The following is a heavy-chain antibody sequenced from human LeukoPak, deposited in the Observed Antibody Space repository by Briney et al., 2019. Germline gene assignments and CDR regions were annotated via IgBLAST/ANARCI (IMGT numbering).Heavy chain of an antibody. CDR1: GFTFSSYG. CDR3: ARDPSRYAFDI. CDR2: IWYDGSQE. Sequence: GGSLRLSCATSGFTFSSYGFHWVRQAPGKGLEWVTAIWYDGSQEYYADSVKGRFTISRDTSRNTLYLQMNSLRAEDTAVYYCARDPSRYAFDIWGQGTMVTVSS. J-gene: IGHJ3*02. V-gene: IGHV3-33*01.